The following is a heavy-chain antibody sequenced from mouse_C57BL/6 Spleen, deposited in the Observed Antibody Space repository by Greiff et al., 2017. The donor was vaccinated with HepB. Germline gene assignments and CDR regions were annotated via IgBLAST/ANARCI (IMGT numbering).Heavy chain of an antibody. V-gene: IGHV1-76*01. CDR1: GYTFTDYY. CDR3: ARDYGSSTGYFDV. Sequence: QVQLQQSGAELVRPGASVKLSCKASGYTFTDYYINWVKQRPGQGLEWIARIYPGSGNTYYNEKFKGKATLTAEKSSSTAYMQLSSLTSEDSAVYFCARDYGSSTGYFDVWGTGTTVTVSS. J-gene: IGHJ1*03. D-gene: IGHD1-1*01. CDR2: IYPGSGNT.